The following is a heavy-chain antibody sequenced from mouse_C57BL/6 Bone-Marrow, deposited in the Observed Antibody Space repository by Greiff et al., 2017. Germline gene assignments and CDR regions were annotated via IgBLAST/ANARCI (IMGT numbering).Heavy chain of an antibody. CDR1: GYSITSGYD. CDR2: ISYSGST. J-gene: IGHJ3*01. CDR3: ARDHDGYRAWFAY. Sequence: EVKLMESGPGMVKPSQSLSLTCTVTGYSITSGYDWHWIRHFPGNKLEWMGYISYSGSTNYNPSLKSRISITHDTSKNHFFLKLNSVTTEDTATYYCARDHDGYRAWFAYWGQGTLVTVSA. D-gene: IGHD2-3*01. V-gene: IGHV3-1*01.